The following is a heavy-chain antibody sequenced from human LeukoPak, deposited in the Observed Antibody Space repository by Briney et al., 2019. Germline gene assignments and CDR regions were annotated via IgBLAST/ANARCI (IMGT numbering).Heavy chain of an antibody. CDR1: GGSFSGYY. CDR3: ARGLNRLPPGGY. Sequence: SETLSLTCAVYGGSFSGYYWSWIRQPPGKGLEWIGDINHSGSTNYNPSLKSRATISADTSKNQFSLNLRSVTAADTAVYFCARGLNRLPPGGYWGQGTLVTVSS. J-gene: IGHJ4*02. V-gene: IGHV4-34*01. CDR2: INHSGST. D-gene: IGHD3-16*02.